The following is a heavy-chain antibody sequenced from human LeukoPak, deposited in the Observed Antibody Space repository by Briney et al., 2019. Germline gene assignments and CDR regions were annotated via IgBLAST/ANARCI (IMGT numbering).Heavy chain of an antibody. CDR3: ARDGGDCSGDSCYVDY. CDR2: IKWNGGST. J-gene: IGHJ4*02. D-gene: IGHD2-15*01. CDR1: GFTFDDYG. V-gene: IGHV3-20*04. Sequence: PGGSLRLSCAASGFTFDDYGMSWVRQAPGKGLEWVSSIKWNGGSTGYADSVEGRFTISRDNAKNSLYLQMNSLRAEDTALYYCARDGGDCSGDSCYVDYWGQGTLVTVSS.